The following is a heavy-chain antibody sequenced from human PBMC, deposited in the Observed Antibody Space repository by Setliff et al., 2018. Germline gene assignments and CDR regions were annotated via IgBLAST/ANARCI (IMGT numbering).Heavy chain of an antibody. CDR3: AKDTYYYDSSGYYVFDY. Sequence: PGGSLRLSCAGSGFPFSSHAITWVRQAPGKGLEWVSGISGSGGSTYYADSVKGRFTISRDNSKNTLYLQMNSLRVEDTAVYYCAKDTYYYDSSGYYVFDYWGQGTLVTVSS. V-gene: IGHV3-23*01. CDR2: ISGSGGST. J-gene: IGHJ4*02. D-gene: IGHD3-22*01. CDR1: GFPFSSHA.